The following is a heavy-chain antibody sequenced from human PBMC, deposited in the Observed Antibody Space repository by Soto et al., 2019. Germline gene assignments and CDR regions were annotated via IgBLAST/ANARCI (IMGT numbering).Heavy chain of an antibody. CDR1: GFTFSSYG. CDR2: IWYDGSNK. J-gene: IGHJ6*02. V-gene: IGHV3-33*01. Sequence: QVQLVESGGGVVQPGRSLRLSCAASGFTFSSYGMHWVRQAPGKGLEWVAVIWYDGSNKYYADSVKGRFTISRDNYKNTLYLQMNSLRADDSAVYYCARAKEGLLSDVWGQGTTVTVSS. D-gene: IGHD4-17*01. CDR3: ARAKEGLLSDV.